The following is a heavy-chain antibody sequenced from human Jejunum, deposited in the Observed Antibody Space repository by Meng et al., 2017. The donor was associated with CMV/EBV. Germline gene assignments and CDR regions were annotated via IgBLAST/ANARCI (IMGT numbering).Heavy chain of an antibody. CDR3: AKAPSGGWNYFFYFDN. J-gene: IGHJ4*02. Sequence: TFRDYPLPWARHVPCMGLEWFSGISWHSGRIGYADSVKGRFTISRDNAKNSLFLQMNSLRAKDTALYYCAKAPSGGWNYFFYFDNWGQGTLVTVSS. CDR2: ISWHSGRI. D-gene: IGHD1-7*01. V-gene: IGHV3-9*01. CDR1: TFRDYP.